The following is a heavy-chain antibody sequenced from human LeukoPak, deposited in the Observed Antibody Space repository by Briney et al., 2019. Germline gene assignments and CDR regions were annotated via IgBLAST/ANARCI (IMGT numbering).Heavy chain of an antibody. CDR1: GFTFDNYR. V-gene: IGHV3-23*01. CDR3: TKRVKYGGTWDHFAD. J-gene: IGHJ4*02. Sequence: GGSLRLSCAASGFTFDNYRMSWVRQAPGKGLEWVSSVNADGGNTYYADSVKGRFTISRDNSKSTLILQMNSLRVEDTALYYCTKRVKYGGTWDHFADWGQGTLVTVSS. CDR2: VNADGGNT. D-gene: IGHD1-26*01.